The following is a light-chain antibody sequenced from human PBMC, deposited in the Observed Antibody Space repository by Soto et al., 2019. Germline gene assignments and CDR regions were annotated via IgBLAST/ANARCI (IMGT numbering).Light chain of an antibody. Sequence: DIVMAHYRAALAVSVGERTTINCKSSQSVLYSSNNKNHLAWYQQKPGQPPQLIIYWASTRESGVPERFSGSGSGTDFTLTISSLEAEDVALYWCQQSCAVPVTFGGGTKVDIK. CDR3: QQSCAVPVT. CDR1: QSVLYSSNNKNH. CDR2: WAS. V-gene: IGKV4-1*01. J-gene: IGKJ4*01.